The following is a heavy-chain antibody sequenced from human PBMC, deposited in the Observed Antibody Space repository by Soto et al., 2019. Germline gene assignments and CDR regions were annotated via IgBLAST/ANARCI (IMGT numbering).Heavy chain of an antibody. Sequence: EVQLVVSGGGLVKPGGSMRLSCAASGFTFSYYSMSWVRPAPGRGLEWVSSTSSSTTYISYADSVRGRFTSSRDNAKNSLDLQLNSLRAEDTAVYYCVRDPVGVDSTFYFDSWGQGTLVTVTS. J-gene: IGHJ4*02. CDR3: VRDPVGVDSTFYFDS. CDR1: GFTFSYYS. V-gene: IGHV3-21*02. D-gene: IGHD2-15*01. CDR2: TSSSTTYI.